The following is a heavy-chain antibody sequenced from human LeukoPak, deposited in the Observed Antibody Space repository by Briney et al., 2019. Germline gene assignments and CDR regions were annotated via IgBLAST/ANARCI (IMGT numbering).Heavy chain of an antibody. J-gene: IGHJ4*02. CDR3: ARSSTGWSHY. V-gene: IGHV4-39*01. Sequence: PSETLSLTCTVSGDSISGSGHHWGWIRQAPGKGLEWIGSIYYSGETCYNPSLKSRVTISVDTSKNQSSLKLSSVTAADTAVYYCARSSTGWSHYWGQGNLVTVSS. CDR2: IYYSGET. D-gene: IGHD2-2*01. CDR1: GDSISGSGHH.